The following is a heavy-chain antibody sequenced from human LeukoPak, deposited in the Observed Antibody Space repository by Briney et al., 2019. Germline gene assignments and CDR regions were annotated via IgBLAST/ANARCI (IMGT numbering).Heavy chain of an antibody. CDR1: GFTFSSYG. CDR2: IRYDGSNK. D-gene: IGHD6-6*01. J-gene: IGHJ3*02. CDR3: ARGSEYSTYDAFDI. V-gene: IGHV3-30*02. Sequence: GGSLRLSCAASGFTFSSYGMHWVRQAPGKGLEWVAFIRYDGSNKYYADSVKGRFTISRDNAKNSLYLQMNSLRAEDTAVYYCARGSEYSTYDAFDIWGQGTMVTVSS.